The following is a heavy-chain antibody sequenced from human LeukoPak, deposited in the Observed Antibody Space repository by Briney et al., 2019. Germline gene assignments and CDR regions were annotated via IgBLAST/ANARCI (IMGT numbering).Heavy chain of an antibody. V-gene: IGHV1-69*04. D-gene: IGHD2-2*02. J-gene: IGHJ4*02. Sequence: SVKVSCKASGGTFSSYAISWVRQAPGQGLEWMGRIIPILGIANYAQKFQSRVTITADKSTSTAYMELSSLRSEDTAVYYCATETRHSALYCSSTSRYIDYWGQGTLVTVSS. CDR2: IIPILGIA. CDR3: ATETRHSALYCSSTSRYIDY. CDR1: GGTFSSYA.